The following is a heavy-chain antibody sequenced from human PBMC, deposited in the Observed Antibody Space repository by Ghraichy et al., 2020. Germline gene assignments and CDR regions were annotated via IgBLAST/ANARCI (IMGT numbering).Heavy chain of an antibody. CDR1: GGSISSYY. D-gene: IGHD3-10*01. V-gene: IGHV4-59*01. CDR3: ARDATYYYGSGSRSYYYYGMDV. CDR2: IYYSGST. Sequence: SETLSLTCTVSGGSISSYYWSWIRQPPGKGLEWIGYIYYSGSTNYNPSLKSRVTISVDTSKNQFSLKLSSVTAADTAVYYCARDATYYYGSGSRSYYYYGMDVWGQGTTVTVSS. J-gene: IGHJ6*02.